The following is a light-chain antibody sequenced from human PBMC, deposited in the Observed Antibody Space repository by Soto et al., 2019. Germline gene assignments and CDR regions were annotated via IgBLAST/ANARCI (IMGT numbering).Light chain of an antibody. CDR1: QSLVNSDGNTF. Sequence: DVVLTQSPLSLPVTLGQPASISCRSSQSLVNSDGNTFLHWFQQRPGQSPRRLIYSVSYRDSGVPDRFSGSGSGTDFTPKISRVEAEDVGVYYCMQGSHWPPYTFGQGTRLEIK. J-gene: IGKJ2*01. CDR3: MQGSHWPPYT. V-gene: IGKV2-30*01. CDR2: SVS.